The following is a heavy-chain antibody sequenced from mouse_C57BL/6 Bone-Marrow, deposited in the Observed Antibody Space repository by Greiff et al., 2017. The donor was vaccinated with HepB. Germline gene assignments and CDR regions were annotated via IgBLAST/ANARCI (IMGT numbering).Heavy chain of an antibody. CDR2: IDPNSGGT. Sequence: QVQLKQPGAELVKPGASVKLSCKASGYTFTSYWMHWVKQRPGRGLEWIGRIDPNSGGTKYNEKFKSKATLTVDKPSSTAYMQLSSLTSEDSAVYYCARTPYYSNYVAYWGQGTLVTVSA. D-gene: IGHD2-5*01. CDR3: ARTPYYSNYVAY. CDR1: GYTFTSYW. V-gene: IGHV1-72*01. J-gene: IGHJ3*01.